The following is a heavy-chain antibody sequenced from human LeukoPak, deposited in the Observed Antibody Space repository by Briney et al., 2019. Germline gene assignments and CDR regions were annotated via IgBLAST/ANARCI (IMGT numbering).Heavy chain of an antibody. CDR3: AKFYYFFFDY. Sequence: GGSLRLSCAASRFTFSSYAMSWVRQAPGKGREWVSAISGSGGNTYYADSVKGRFTISRDNSKNTLYLQMNSVRAEETDVYYGAKFYYFFFDYWGQGTLVTVSS. J-gene: IGHJ4*02. CDR1: RFTFSSYA. V-gene: IGHV3-23*01. D-gene: IGHD2/OR15-2a*01. CDR2: ISGSGGNT.